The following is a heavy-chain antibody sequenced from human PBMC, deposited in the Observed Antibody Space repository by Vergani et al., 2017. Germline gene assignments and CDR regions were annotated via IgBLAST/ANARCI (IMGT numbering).Heavy chain of an antibody. CDR2: IWYDGSNK. CDR1: GFTFSSYG. CDR3: ARTTYGDYRFRAFDI. D-gene: IGHD4-17*01. Sequence: QVQLVESGGGVVQPGRSLRLSCAASGFTFSSYGMHWVRQAPGKGLEWVAVIWYDGSNKYYADSVKGRFTISRDNSKNTLYLQMNSLRAEDTAVYYCARTTYGDYRFRAFDIWGQGTMVTVSS. J-gene: IGHJ3*02. V-gene: IGHV3-33*01.